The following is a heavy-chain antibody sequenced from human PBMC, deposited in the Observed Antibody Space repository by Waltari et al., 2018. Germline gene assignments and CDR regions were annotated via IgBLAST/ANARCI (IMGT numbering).Heavy chain of an antibody. CDR1: GGSFSGYY. D-gene: IGHD2-2*01. CDR3: ARGPRYCSSTSCYLYYYYGMDV. J-gene: IGHJ6*02. CDR2: INHSGST. Sequence: QVQLQQWGAGLLKPSETLSLTCAVYGGSFSGYYWSWIRQPPGQGLEWIGEINHSGSTNYNPSLKSRVTISVDTSKNQFSLKLSSVTAADTAVYYCARGPRYCSSTSCYLYYYYGMDVWGQGTTVTVSS. V-gene: IGHV4-34*01.